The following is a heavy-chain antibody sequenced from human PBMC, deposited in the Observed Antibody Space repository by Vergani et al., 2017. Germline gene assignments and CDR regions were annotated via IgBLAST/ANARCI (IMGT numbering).Heavy chain of an antibody. CDR1: GFTFSSYG. Sequence: VQLLESGGGLVQPGGSLRLSCAASGFTFSSYGMHWVRQAPGKGLEWVAVIWYDGSNKYYADSVKGRFTISRDNSKNTLYLQMNSLRAEDTAVYYCARELDGSLDYWGQGTLVTVSS. CDR3: ARELDGSLDY. D-gene: IGHD1-26*01. J-gene: IGHJ4*02. CDR2: IWYDGSNK. V-gene: IGHV3-33*01.